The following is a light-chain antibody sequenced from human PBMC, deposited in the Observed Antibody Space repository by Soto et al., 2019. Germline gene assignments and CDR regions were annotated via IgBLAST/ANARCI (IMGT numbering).Light chain of an antibody. CDR3: HQSYSTPL. V-gene: IGKV1-39*01. J-gene: IGKJ3*01. CDR1: QSISSY. Sequence: DIQMTQSPVSLSSYVGDRVTITCRASQSISSYLNWYQQKPGKAHKLLIYAASSLQSGVPSRFSGSGSGTDFTLTISSLQPEDFATYFCHQSYSTPLFGPGTKVD. CDR2: AAS.